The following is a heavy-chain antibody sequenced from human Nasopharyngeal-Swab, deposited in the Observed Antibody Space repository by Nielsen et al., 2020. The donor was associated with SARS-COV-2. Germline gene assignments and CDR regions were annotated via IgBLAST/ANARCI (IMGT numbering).Heavy chain of an antibody. Sequence: WVRQAPGQGLEWMGIINPSGGSTSYAQKFQGRVTMTRDTSTSTVYMELSSLRSEDTAVYYCARDYSSHRAFDYWGQGTLVTVS. J-gene: IGHJ4*02. D-gene: IGHD6-13*01. CDR3: ARDYSSHRAFDY. CDR2: INPSGGST. V-gene: IGHV1-46*01.